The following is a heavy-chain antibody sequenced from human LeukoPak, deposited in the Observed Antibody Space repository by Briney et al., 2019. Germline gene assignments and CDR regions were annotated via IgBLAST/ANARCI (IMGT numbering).Heavy chain of an antibody. Sequence: GGSLRLSCAASGFTFSSYGMSWVRQAPGKGLEWVSAISGSGGSTYYADSVKGRFTISRDNSKNTLYLQMNSLRAEDTAVYYCAKDRGRWLQPYYFDYWGQGTLVTVSS. V-gene: IGHV3-23*01. CDR1: GFTFSSYG. CDR2: ISGSGGST. D-gene: IGHD5-24*01. J-gene: IGHJ4*02. CDR3: AKDRGRWLQPYYFDY.